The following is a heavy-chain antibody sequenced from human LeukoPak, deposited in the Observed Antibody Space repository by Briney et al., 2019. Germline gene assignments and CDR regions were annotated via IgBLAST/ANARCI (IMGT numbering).Heavy chain of an antibody. CDR2: IKSKTDGGTT. Sequence: GGSLRLSCAGSGFTFSNAWMSWVRQAPGKGLEWVGRIKSKTDGGTTDYAAPVKGRFTISRDDSKNTLYLQMNSLKTEDTAVYYCTTKVGGYWFDYWGQGTLVTVSS. CDR1: GFTFSNAW. V-gene: IGHV3-15*01. CDR3: TTKVGGYWFDY. J-gene: IGHJ4*02. D-gene: IGHD2-8*02.